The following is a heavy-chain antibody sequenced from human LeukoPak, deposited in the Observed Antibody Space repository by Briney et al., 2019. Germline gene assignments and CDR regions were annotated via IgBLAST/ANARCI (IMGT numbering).Heavy chain of an antibody. V-gene: IGHV1-2*06. J-gene: IGHJ4*02. D-gene: IGHD6-6*01. Sequence: ASVKVSCKASGYTFTGYYMHWVRQAPGQGLEWMGRINPNSGGTNYAQKFQGRDTMTRDTSISTAYMELSRLRSDDTAVYYCANGIAARHYFDYWGQGTLVTVSS. CDR3: ANGIAARHYFDY. CDR1: GYTFTGYY. CDR2: INPNSGGT.